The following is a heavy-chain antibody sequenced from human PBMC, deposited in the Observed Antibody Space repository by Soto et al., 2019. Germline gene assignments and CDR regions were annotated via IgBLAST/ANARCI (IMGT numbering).Heavy chain of an antibody. CDR1: GYTFTSYG. J-gene: IGHJ4*02. D-gene: IGHD2-8*01. V-gene: IGHV1-18*01. Sequence: QVQLVRSGAEVKKPGASVKVSCKASGYTFTSYGISWVRQAPGQGLEWMGWISAYNGNTNYAQKLQGRVTMTTDTSTSTAYMELRSLRSDDTAVYYCARGNIVLMVYAIGEFDYWGQGTLVTVSS. CDR2: ISAYNGNT. CDR3: ARGNIVLMVYAIGEFDY.